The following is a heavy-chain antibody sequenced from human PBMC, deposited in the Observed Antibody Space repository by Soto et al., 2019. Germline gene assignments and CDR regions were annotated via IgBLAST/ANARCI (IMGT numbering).Heavy chain of an antibody. CDR2: VRAYNGER. V-gene: IGHV1-18*01. J-gene: IGHJ4*01. CDR1: GYTFTHYG. D-gene: IGHD6-6*01. Sequence: QVQLVQSGAEVKKPGASVKVSCKASGYTFTHYGINWVRQAPGQGLEWLGWVRAYNGERRYAQRVQARVIMTTDTSTTTAYMELRSLRSDDTAVYYCSRGTSIPASGDYWCQGSLVTVSS. CDR3: SRGTSIPASGDY.